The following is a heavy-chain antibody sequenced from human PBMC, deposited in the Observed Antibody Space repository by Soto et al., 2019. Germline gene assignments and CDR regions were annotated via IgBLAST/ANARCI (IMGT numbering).Heavy chain of an antibody. Sequence: ASVKVSCKASGYTFTSYYINWVRQATGQGLEWMGWMNPNSGNTGYAQKFQGRVTMTRNTSISTAYMELSSLRSEDTAVYYCARGQSITIFGVVIIPLYYYYGMDVWGQGTTVTVSS. V-gene: IGHV1-8*01. CDR1: GYTFTSYY. CDR2: MNPNSGNT. CDR3: ARGQSITIFGVVIIPLYYYYGMDV. D-gene: IGHD3-3*01. J-gene: IGHJ6*02.